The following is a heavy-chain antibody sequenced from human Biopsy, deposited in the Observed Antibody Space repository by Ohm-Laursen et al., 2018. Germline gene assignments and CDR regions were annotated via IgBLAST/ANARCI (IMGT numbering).Heavy chain of an antibody. D-gene: IGHD3-22*01. Sequence: TLTLTCTVSGGSIGGGEYYWNWIRQHPGKGLEWIGLISYSGTTFYNPSLERLLTISIDTSKNHFSLNLGSVTAADTAVYYCARGVPHYDGSGFPLAGYWYFDLWGRGTLVTVSS. J-gene: IGHJ2*01. CDR3: ARGVPHYDGSGFPLAGYWYFDL. CDR1: GGSIGGGEYY. V-gene: IGHV4-31*01. CDR2: ISYSGTT.